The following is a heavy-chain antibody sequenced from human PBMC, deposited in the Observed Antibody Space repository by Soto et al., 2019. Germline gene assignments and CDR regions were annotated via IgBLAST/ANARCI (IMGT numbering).Heavy chain of an antibody. J-gene: IGHJ5*02. CDR1: GYTFTSYG. D-gene: IGHD2-2*01. CDR2: ISSYNGNT. CDR3: ARGPRYCSTTSCFSGVTWFDP. V-gene: IGHV1-18*04. Sequence: GASGKVCCKASGYTFTSYGKSWVRQAPGQGLEWMGWISSYNGNTNYAQKVQGRVTMTTDKSTSTTYMELRSLRSDDTAVYYCARGPRYCSTTSCFSGVTWFDPWGQGTLVPVSS.